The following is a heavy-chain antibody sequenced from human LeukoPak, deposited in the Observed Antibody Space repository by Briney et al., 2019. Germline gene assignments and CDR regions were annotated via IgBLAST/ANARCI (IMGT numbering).Heavy chain of an antibody. CDR3: AKSERLSMIGGWAPTFDS. Sequence: GGSLRLSCAASGFTVSNNYMSWVRQAPGKGLEWVSILYSDGSTYYADSVEGRFTISRDNSKNTLYFQMNSLRVEDTAVYYCAKSERLSMIGGWAPTFDSWGQGTLVTVSS. D-gene: IGHD3-22*01. V-gene: IGHV3-66*01. J-gene: IGHJ4*02. CDR1: GFTVSNNY. CDR2: LYSDGST.